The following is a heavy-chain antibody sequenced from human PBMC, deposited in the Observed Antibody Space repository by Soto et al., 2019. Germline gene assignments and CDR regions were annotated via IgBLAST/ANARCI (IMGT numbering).Heavy chain of an antibody. CDR1: GYTFTSYG. V-gene: IGHV1-18*04. CDR3: AKDQDGCSSTSCYTGNNGFDP. Sequence: GASVKVSCKASGYTFTSYGISWVRQAPGQGLEWMGWISAYNGNTNYAQKLQGRVTMTTDTSTSTAYMELRSLRSDDTAVYYCAKDQDGCSSTSCYTGNNGFDPWGQGTLVTVSS. CDR2: ISAYNGNT. J-gene: IGHJ5*02. D-gene: IGHD2-2*02.